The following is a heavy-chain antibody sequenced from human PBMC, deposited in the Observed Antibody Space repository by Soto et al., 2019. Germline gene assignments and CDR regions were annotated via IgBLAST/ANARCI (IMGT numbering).Heavy chain of an antibody. J-gene: IGHJ4*02. CDR2: MSYDGSNE. Sequence: QVQLVESGGGVVQPGRSLRLSCAASGFTFSHYAMHWVRQAPGKGLEWVALMSYDGSNEYYADSVKGRFTISRDNSKNTLYLQMNSLRAEDTAVYYCAKDGMHNFDYWVQGTLVTVSS. V-gene: IGHV3-30*18. CDR1: GFTFSHYA. CDR3: AKDGMHNFDY.